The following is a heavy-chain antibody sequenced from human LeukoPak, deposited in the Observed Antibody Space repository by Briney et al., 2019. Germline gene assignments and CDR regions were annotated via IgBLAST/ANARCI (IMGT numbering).Heavy chain of an antibody. V-gene: IGHV6-1*01. CDR1: GDSVSSNSAA. CDR2: TYYRSKWCN. D-gene: IGHD6-13*01. Sequence: LSQTLSLTCAISGDSVSSNSAAWSWIRQSPSRGLEWLGRTYYRSKWCNDYAVSAKSRITINPDTSKSQFSLQLNSVTPEDTAVYYCAREALAAAAPFDYWGQGTLVTVSS. CDR3: AREALAAAAPFDY. J-gene: IGHJ4*02.